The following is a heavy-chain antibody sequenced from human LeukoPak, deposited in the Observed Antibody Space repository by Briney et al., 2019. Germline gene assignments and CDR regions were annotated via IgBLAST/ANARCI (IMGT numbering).Heavy chain of an antibody. Sequence: PSETLCLTCSVSDYSISRVYYWGWIRQPPGKGLEWIGNSYYSGSTYYNPSLTSRVTISVDTSKNQFSLKLSSVPAAETAVYYCASPLDSSGYYYEGGAFDIWGQGTMVTVSS. CDR1: DYSISRVYY. D-gene: IGHD3-22*01. CDR2: SYYSGST. J-gene: IGHJ3*02. CDR3: ASPLDSSGYYYEGGAFDI. V-gene: IGHV4-38-2*02.